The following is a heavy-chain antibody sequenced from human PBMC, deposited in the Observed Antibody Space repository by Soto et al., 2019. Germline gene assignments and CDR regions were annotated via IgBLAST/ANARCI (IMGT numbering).Heavy chain of an antibody. V-gene: IGHV1-18*01. CDR2: ISAYNGNT. J-gene: IGHJ4*02. CDR1: GYSFTSYG. D-gene: IGHD1-26*01. CDR3: ARDWVVGSFPDY. Sequence: GESLKISCKGSGYSFTSYGISWVRQAPGQGLEWMGWISAYNGNTNYAQKLQGRVTMTTDTSTSTAYMELRSLRSDDTAVYYCARDWVVGSFPDYWGQGTLVTVSS.